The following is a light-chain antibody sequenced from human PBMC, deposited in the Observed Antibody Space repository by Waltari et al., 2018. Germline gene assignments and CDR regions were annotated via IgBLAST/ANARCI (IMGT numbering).Light chain of an antibody. V-gene: IGKV1-39*01. CDR1: QSISSY. J-gene: IGKJ3*01. CDR3: QQSYSTPLT. CDR2: AAS. Sequence: DIQMTQSPSSLSASVGDRVTITCRASQSISSYLNWYQQKPGKAPTLLIYAASSLQSGVPSRFSGSGSGTDVTLTISSLQPEDFSTYYCQQSYSTPLTFGPGTKVDIK.